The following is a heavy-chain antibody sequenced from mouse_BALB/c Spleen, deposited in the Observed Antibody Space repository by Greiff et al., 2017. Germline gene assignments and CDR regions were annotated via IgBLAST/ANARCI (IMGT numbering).Heavy chain of an antibody. J-gene: IGHJ2*01. Sequence: EVQRVESGGGLVKPGGSLKLSCAASGFAFSSYDMSWVRQTPEKRLEWVAYISSGGGSTYYPDTVKGRFTISRDNAKNTLYLQMSSLKSEDTAMYYCARPYYYGSTFDYWGQGTTLTVSS. V-gene: IGHV5-12-1*01. CDR2: ISSGGGST. D-gene: IGHD1-1*01. CDR1: GFAFSSYD. CDR3: ARPYYYGSTFDY.